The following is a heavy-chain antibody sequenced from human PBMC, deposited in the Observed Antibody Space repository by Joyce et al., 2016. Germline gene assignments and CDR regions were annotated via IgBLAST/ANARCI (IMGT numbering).Heavy chain of an antibody. Sequence: QVQLVESGGGVVQPGRSLRLSCAASGFTFSNYGMHWVRQAPGKGLGWVEIIWDDGSKKYHADSVKGRFTISRDNSKNTLYLQMNSLRAEDTAVYYCARESSTSLSNWGQGTTVTVSS. CDR2: IWDDGSKK. V-gene: IGHV3-33*01. J-gene: IGHJ6*02. CDR1: GFTFSNYG. CDR3: ARESSTSLSN. D-gene: IGHD2-2*01.